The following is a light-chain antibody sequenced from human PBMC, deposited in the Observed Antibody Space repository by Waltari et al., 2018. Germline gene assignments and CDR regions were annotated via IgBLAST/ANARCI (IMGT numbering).Light chain of an antibody. J-gene: IGKJ3*01. V-gene: IGKV4-1*01. CDR1: LSILHSSENKNY. CDR2: GAS. CDR3: QQYYRTPFT. Sequence: DIVMTQSPDSLSVSLGERATINCKSSLSILHSSENKNYLGWYQQKSGQSPKLRIYGASTRESGVPARFSGSGSGTDFTLTISSLQAEDVAVYYCQQYYRTPFTFGPGTKVDIK.